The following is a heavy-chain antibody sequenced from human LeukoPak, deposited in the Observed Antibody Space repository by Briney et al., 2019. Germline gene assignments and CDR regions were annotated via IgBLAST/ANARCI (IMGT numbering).Heavy chain of an antibody. D-gene: IGHD3-10*01. Sequence: GGSLRLSCAASGFTFSDYYMSWIRQAPGKGLEWVSYISSSGSTIYYADSVRGRFTVSRDNAKKSLYLQMNSLRVEDTAVYYCARDERAYYSDSGSSSPRDYYYYYMDVWGKGITVTVSS. V-gene: IGHV3-11*01. CDR1: GFTFSDYY. J-gene: IGHJ6*03. CDR3: ARDERAYYSDSGSSSPRDYYYYYMDV. CDR2: ISSSGSTI.